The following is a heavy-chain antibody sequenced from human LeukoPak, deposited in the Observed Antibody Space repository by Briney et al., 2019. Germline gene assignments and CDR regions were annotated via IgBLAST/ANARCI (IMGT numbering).Heavy chain of an antibody. CDR1: GYTFTSYG. J-gene: IGHJ4*02. CDR3: ARFCRSSTSCYGVDFDY. CDR2: ISAYNGNT. Sequence: GASVKVSCKASGYTFTSYGISWVRQAPGQGLEWMGWISAYNGNTNYAQKLQGRVTMTTDTSTSTGYMELRRLRSDDTAVYYCARFCRSSTSCYGVDFDYWGQGTLVTVSS. V-gene: IGHV1-18*04. D-gene: IGHD2-2*01.